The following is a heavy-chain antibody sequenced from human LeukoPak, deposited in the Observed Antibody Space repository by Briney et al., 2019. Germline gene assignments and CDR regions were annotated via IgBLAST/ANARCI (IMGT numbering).Heavy chain of an antibody. CDR3: AREVAI. CDR2: IYAGNGNV. CDR1: GYTLSSYT. V-gene: IGHV1-3*01. D-gene: IGHD2-15*01. J-gene: IGHJ4*02. Sequence: ASVKVSCKASGYTLSSYTLHWVRQAPGQRPEWMGCIYAGNGNVKYSQNFQGRVTITRDTSASTAYMELSSLRSEDTAVYYCAREVAICGQGTLVTVSS.